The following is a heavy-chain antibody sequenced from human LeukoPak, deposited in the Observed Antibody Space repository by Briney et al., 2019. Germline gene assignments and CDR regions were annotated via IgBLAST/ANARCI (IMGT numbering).Heavy chain of an antibody. D-gene: IGHD2-15*01. V-gene: IGHV4-34*01. CDR3: ARVQDGYYYYYYMDV. J-gene: IGHJ6*03. CDR2: INHSGST. CDR1: GGSFSGYY. Sequence: SETLSLTCAVYGGSFSGYYWSWIRQPPGKGLEWIGEINHSGSTNYDPSLKGRVTLSVDTSKNQFSLKLSSVTAADTAVYYCARVQDGYYYYYYMDVWGKGTTVTVSS.